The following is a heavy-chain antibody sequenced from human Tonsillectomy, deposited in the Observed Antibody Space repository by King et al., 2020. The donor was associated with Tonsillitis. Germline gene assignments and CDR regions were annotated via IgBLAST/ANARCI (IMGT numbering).Heavy chain of an antibody. CDR2: IIPIFGTS. CDR1: GGTFNRYA. J-gene: IGHJ3*02. CDR3: ATSFLSDAFDI. Sequence: QLVQSGAEVKKPGSSVRVSCKASGGTFNRYAIGWVRQAPGQGLDCVGGIIPIFGTSNYALKFQGRVTITADESTSTAYMELSSLTSEDTAVYYCATSFLSDAFDIWGQGTMVTVSS. V-gene: IGHV1-69*01. D-gene: IGHD3-16*01.